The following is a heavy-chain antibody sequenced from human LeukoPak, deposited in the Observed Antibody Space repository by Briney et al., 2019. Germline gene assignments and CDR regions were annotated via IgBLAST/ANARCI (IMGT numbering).Heavy chain of an antibody. CDR3: AKGGKWDVTPFDY. CDR1: GFTFSSYA. D-gene: IGHD1-26*01. Sequence: RPGGSLRLSCAASGFTFSSYAMSWVRQAPGKGLEWVSGISGSGDNTYYADTVKGRFTISRDNSKNTLYLQVNSLRAEDTAVYYCAKGGKWDVTPFDYWGQGTLVTVSS. J-gene: IGHJ4*02. V-gene: IGHV3-23*01. CDR2: ISGSGDNT.